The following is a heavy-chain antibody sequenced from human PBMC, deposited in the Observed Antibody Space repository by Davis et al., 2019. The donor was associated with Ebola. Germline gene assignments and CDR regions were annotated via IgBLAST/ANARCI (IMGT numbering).Heavy chain of an antibody. CDR1: GYTFTSYA. V-gene: IGHV1-3*01. CDR3: ARDGVRCSSTSCFPFYFDY. CDR2: INAGNGNT. D-gene: IGHD2-2*01. Sequence: ALVKVSCKASGYTFTSYAMHWVRQAPGQRLEWMGWINAGNGNTKYSQKFQGRVTITRDTSASTAYMELSSLRSEDTAVYYCARDGVRCSSTSCFPFYFDYWGQGTLVTVSS. J-gene: IGHJ4*02.